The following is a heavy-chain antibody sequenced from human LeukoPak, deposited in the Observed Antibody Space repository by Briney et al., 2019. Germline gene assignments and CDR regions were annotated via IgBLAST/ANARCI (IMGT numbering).Heavy chain of an antibody. CDR3: ARGGLSCDIMALPAAAGSYGMDV. D-gene: IGHD2-2*01. CDR2: INYGGST. V-gene: IGHV4-34*01. Sequence: SETLSLTCAVYGESLSGYYWSWIRQPPGKGLEWIGEINYGGSTNYNPSLKSRVTISVDTSKNQFSLNLSSVAAADTAVYFCARGGLSCDIMALPAAAGSYGMDVWGQGTTVTVSS. CDR1: GESLSGYY. J-gene: IGHJ6*02.